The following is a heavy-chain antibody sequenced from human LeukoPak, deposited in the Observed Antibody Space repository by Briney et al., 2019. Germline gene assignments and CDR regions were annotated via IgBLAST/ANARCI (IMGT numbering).Heavy chain of an antibody. CDR3: VKDRVDGSGSQFDY. CDR1: GFTFSSYS. V-gene: IGHV3-21*04. CDR2: ISSSSSYI. Sequence: PGGSLRLSCAASGFTFSSYSMNWVRQAPGKGLEWVSSISSSSSYIYYADSVKGRFTISRDNSKNTLYLQMNRLRAEDTAMYYCVKDRVDGSGSQFDYWGQGTLVTVSS. D-gene: IGHD3-10*01. J-gene: IGHJ4*02.